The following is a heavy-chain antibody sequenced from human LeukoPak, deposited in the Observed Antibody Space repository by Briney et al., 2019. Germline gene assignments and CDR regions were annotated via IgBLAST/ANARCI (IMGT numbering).Heavy chain of an antibody. CDR1: GFTFSTYT. D-gene: IGHD6-13*01. CDR2: VSAVSNYI. V-gene: IGHV3-21*06. CDR3: ATDVRSSPLGF. J-gene: IGHJ4*01. Sequence: GGSLRLSCAASGFTFSTYTMNWVRQAPGKGLEWVSSVSAVSNYIYYADSVKGRFTISRDSSNNTLFLQMSNLRADDSGLYYCATDVRSSPLGFWGHGTLVTVSS.